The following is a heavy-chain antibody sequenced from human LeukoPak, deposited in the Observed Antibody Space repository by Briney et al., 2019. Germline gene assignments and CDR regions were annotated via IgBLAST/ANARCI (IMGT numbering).Heavy chain of an antibody. J-gene: IGHJ2*01. CDR2: LLHSGTT. Sequence: SGTLSLTCAVSGDSISSSDWWSWVRQPPGKGLEWIGELLHSGTTNYNPSLKSRVTISVDKSKNQFSLKLTSVTAADTAVYYCARDKYVSGWYWYFDLWGRGTLVTVSS. CDR1: GDSISSSDW. D-gene: IGHD6-19*01. V-gene: IGHV4-4*02. CDR3: ARDKYVSGWYWYFDL.